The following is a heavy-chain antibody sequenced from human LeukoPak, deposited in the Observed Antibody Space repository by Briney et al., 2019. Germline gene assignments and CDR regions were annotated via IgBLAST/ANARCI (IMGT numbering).Heavy chain of an antibody. Sequence: GGSLRLSCAASGFIFNSYWMHWVRQVPGKGLVWVSRISSDGSTTSYADSVKGRFTISRDNAKNTLYLQMSSLRDADTAIYYCARAQAVAGTGGFDPWGQGTLVTVSS. CDR3: ARAQAVAGTGGFDP. CDR1: GFIFNSYW. J-gene: IGHJ5*02. CDR2: ISSDGSTT. V-gene: IGHV3-74*01. D-gene: IGHD6-19*01.